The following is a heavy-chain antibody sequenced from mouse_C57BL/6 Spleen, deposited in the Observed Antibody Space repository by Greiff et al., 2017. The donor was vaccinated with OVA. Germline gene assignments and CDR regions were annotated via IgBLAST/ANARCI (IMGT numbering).Heavy chain of an antibody. CDR3: ARGENSYFDY. CDR1: GFTFSDYG. Sequence: EVQVVESGGGLVKPGGSLKLSCAASGFTFSDYGMHWVRQAPEKGLEWVAYISSGSSTIYYADTVRGRFTISRDNAKNTLFLQMTSLRSEDTAMYYCARGENSYFDYWGQGTTLTVSS. V-gene: IGHV5-17*01. CDR2: ISSGSSTI. J-gene: IGHJ2*01.